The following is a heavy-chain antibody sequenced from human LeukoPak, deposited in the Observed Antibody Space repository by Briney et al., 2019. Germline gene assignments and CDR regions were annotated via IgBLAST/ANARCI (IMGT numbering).Heavy chain of an antibody. V-gene: IGHV3-33*01. CDR2: IWYDGSNK. CDR3: ARALTTRNYNWNQFDY. J-gene: IGHJ4*02. Sequence: GRSLRLSCAASGFTFSSYGMHWVRQAPGKGLEWVAVIWYDGSNKYYADSVKGRFTISRDNSKNTLYLQMNSLRAEDTAVYYCARALTTRNYNWNQFDYWGQGTLVTVSS. D-gene: IGHD1-20*01. CDR1: GFTFSSYG.